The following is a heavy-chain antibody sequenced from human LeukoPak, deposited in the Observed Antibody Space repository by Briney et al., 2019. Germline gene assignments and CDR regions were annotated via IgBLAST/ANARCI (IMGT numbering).Heavy chain of an antibody. V-gene: IGHV5-51*01. Sequence: GGSLKISCKGSGSSFTSYWVGWVRQVPGKGLEWMGIIYPGDFDTRYSPSFQGQVTISADKSISTAYLQWSSLKASDTAMYYCARLASGYSYEPFDYWGQGTLVTVSS. J-gene: IGHJ4*02. D-gene: IGHD5-18*01. CDR1: GSSFTSYW. CDR3: ARLASGYSYEPFDY. CDR2: IYPGDFDT.